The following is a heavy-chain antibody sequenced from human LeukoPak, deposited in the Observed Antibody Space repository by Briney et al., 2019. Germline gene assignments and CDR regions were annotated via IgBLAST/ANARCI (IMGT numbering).Heavy chain of an antibody. Sequence: PGGSLRLSCAASGSTFSNYAMSWVRQAPGKGLEWVGFIRSKAYGGTTEYAASVKGRFTISRDDSKSIAYLQMNSLKTEDTAVYYCTRDQTPYYWGQGTLVTVSS. J-gene: IGHJ4*02. CDR1: GSTFSNYA. CDR2: IRSKAYGGTT. V-gene: IGHV3-49*04. CDR3: TRDQTPYY.